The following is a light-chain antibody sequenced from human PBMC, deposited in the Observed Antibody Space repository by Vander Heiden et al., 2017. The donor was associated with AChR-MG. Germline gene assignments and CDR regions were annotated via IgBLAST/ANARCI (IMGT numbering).Light chain of an antibody. CDR1: PSPSSY. CDR2: DAS. Sequence: IVLTLPPATLSLSPRETPTLSCRASPSPSSYLAWYQQKPGQAPSHLIYDASNSANGSPARCSGSGSWTKVTLTIISRVPEDFAVYYCQQRTNGPPEHSFGAGTKVEIK. J-gene: IGKJ4*01. V-gene: IGKV3-11*01. CDR3: QQRTNGPPEHS.